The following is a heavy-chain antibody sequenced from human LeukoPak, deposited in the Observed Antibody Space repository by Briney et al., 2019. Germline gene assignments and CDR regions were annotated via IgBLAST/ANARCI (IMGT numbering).Heavy chain of an antibody. CDR1: GFTVSSYW. Sequence: RGGSLRLAWAASGFTVSSYWMRWVRHAAGKERVWVSCINSDSTSAIFAHSAQAPFTISSHNPKTTPYLQMNSLRAADTPVYYCARAGRYSSGFPFDYCGHGTLVTASS. J-gene: IGHJ4*01. CDR2: INSDSTSA. CDR3: ARAGRYSSGFPFDY. V-gene: IGHV3-74*01. D-gene: IGHD6-19*01.